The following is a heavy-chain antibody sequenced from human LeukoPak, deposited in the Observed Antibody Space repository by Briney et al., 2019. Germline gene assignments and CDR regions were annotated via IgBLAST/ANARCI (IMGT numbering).Heavy chain of an antibody. V-gene: IGHV1-2*02. J-gene: IGHJ4*02. CDR3: ARGEVSVISDTCCSGLGY. CDR2: INPNSGGT. D-gene: IGHD3-10*01. CDR1: GYTFTGFY. Sequence: ASVKVSCKASGYTFTGFYMHWVRQAPGQGLEWMGWINPNSGGTNYQGRVTMTRDTSINTAYMELSSLRSDDTAVYYCARGEVSVISDTCCSGLGYWGQGTLITVSS.